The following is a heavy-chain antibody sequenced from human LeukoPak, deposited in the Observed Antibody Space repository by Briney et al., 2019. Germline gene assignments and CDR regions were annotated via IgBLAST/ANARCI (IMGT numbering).Heavy chain of an antibody. CDR3: ARGPPGSDRAFDI. V-gene: IGHV3-33*01. D-gene: IGHD3-16*02. J-gene: IGHJ3*02. CDR2: IWYDGSNK. Sequence: GRSLKLSCAASGFTFSSYGMHWVRQAPGKGLEWVAVIWYDGSNKYYADSVKGRFTISRDNSKNTLYLQMNSLRAEDTAMYYCARGPPGSDRAFDIWGQGTMVTVSS. CDR1: GFTFSSYG.